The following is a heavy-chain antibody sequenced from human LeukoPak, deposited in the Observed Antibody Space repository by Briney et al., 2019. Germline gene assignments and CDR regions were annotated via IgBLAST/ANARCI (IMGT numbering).Heavy chain of an antibody. V-gene: IGHV3-23*01. CDR2: ISGSAYST. CDR1: RFTFSNFA. CDR3: AREFISGYEGY. D-gene: IGHD5-12*01. J-gene: IGHJ4*02. Sequence: GGSLRLSCAASRFTFSNFAMSWVRQAPGKGLEWVSTISGSAYSTYYADSVKGRFTISRDNAKNSLYLQMNSLRAEDTAVYYCAREFISGYEGYWGQGTLVTVSS.